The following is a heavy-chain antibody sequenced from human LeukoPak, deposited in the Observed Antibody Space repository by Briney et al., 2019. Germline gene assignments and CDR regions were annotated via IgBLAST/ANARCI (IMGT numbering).Heavy chain of an antibody. CDR1: GFTFSSYA. D-gene: IGHD6-13*01. J-gene: IGHJ3*02. V-gene: IGHV3-30-3*01. Sequence: GGSLRLSCAASGFTFSSYAMHWVRQAPGKGLEWVAVISYDGSNKYYADSVKGRFTISRDNSKNTLYLQMNSLRAEDTAVYYCARQGPLERSSTPQDAFDIWGQGTMVTVSS. CDR2: ISYDGSNK. CDR3: ARQGPLERSSTPQDAFDI.